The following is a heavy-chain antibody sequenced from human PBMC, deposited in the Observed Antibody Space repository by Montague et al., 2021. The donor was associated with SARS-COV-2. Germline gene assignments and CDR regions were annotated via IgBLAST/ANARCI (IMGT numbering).Heavy chain of an antibody. V-gene: IGHV4-59*01. J-gene: IGHJ4*02. CDR2: VHYTGST. CDR1: GGSMSGYY. Sequence: SETLSLTCEVSGGSMSGYYWTWIRQSPGKGLEWIGYVHYTGSTKYNPSLKTRVSLSLDTPKNHFSLHLSSVTAADTAIYFCARAQNTCFIANCVNYFDVWDLGALVTVSS. CDR3: ARAQNTCFIANCVNYFDV. D-gene: IGHD1-1*01.